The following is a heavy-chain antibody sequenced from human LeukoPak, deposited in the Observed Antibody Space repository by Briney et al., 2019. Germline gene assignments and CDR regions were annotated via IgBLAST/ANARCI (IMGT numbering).Heavy chain of an antibody. CDR3: AKDDWRSRDWDFDY. Sequence: GGSLRLSCAASGFTFSTYAMCWVRQAPGKGLEWVSTVSGSGGSTYYADSVKGRFTISRDNSKNTLYLQMNSLRAEDTAVYYCAKDDWRSRDWDFDYLGEGNPGHR. D-gene: IGHD3/OR15-3a*01. V-gene: IGHV3-23*01. J-gene: IGHJ4*02. CDR1: GFTFSTYA. CDR2: VSGSGGST.